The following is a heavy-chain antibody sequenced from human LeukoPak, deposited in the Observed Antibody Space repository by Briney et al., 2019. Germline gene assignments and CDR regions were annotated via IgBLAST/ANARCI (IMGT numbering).Heavy chain of an antibody. D-gene: IGHD6-6*01. Sequence: GGSLRLSCAASGFTFSSYAMSWVRQAPGKGLEWVSAISGSGGSTYYADSVKGRFTISRDNAKNSLYLQMNSLRAEDTAVYYCARSPYSSSSMDYWGQGTLVTVSS. CDR3: ARSPYSSSSMDY. V-gene: IGHV3-23*01. CDR1: GFTFSSYA. CDR2: ISGSGGST. J-gene: IGHJ4*02.